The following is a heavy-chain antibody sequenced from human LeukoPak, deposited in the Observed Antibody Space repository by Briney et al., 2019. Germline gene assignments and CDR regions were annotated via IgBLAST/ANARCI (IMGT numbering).Heavy chain of an antibody. Sequence: RPSETLSLTCAVTGNSISSGYYWGWIRQPPGKGLEWIGSIYHSGSTYYNPSLKSRVTISVDTPKNRFSLKLSSVTAADTAVYYCAGQHDSNGYYFYWGQGTLVTVSS. CDR2: IYHSGST. J-gene: IGHJ4*02. CDR1: GNSISSGYY. V-gene: IGHV4-38-2*01. D-gene: IGHD3-22*01. CDR3: AGQHDSNGYYFY.